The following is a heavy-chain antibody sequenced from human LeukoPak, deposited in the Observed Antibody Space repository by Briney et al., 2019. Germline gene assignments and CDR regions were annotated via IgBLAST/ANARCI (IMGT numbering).Heavy chain of an antibody. J-gene: IGHJ4*02. D-gene: IGHD2-21*02. V-gene: IGHV3-48*03. CDR1: GTSISSGAYS. Sequence: LSLTCTVSGTSISSGAYSWSWVRQAPGKGLEWVSYINSGGDSIYYADSVKGRFTMSRDNAENSLILQMNSLRAEDTALYYCARERLSCGGDCLDDWGQGTLVTVSS. CDR2: INSGGDSI. CDR3: ARERLSCGGDCLDD.